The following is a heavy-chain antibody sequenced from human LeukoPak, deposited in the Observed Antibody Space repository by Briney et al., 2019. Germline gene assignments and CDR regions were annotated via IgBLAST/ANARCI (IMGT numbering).Heavy chain of an antibody. Sequence: PWASVKVSCKASGGTFSSYGISWVRQAPGQGLEWMGWISVYNDNKNYAQKFQGRVTMTTDPSTSTAHMELRSLRSDDTAVYYCARDNDYVWGSYRYPGYWGQGTLVTVPS. CDR1: GGTFSSYG. CDR2: ISVYNDNK. CDR3: ARDNDYVWGSYRYPGY. J-gene: IGHJ4*02. D-gene: IGHD3-16*02. V-gene: IGHV1-18*01.